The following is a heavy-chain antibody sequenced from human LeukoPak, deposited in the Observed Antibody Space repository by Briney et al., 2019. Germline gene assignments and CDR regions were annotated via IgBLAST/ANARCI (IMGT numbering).Heavy chain of an antibody. Sequence: GESLKISCKGSGYSFTSYWIGWVRQLPGKGLEWMGIIYPGDSDTRYRPSFQGQVTISVDKSIRTAFLQWSSLKAADTAMYYCARPTSGYPSDAFDIWGQGTMVTVSS. CDR2: IYPGDSDT. CDR3: ARPTSGYPSDAFDI. V-gene: IGHV5-51*01. D-gene: IGHD3-22*01. CDR1: GYSFTSYW. J-gene: IGHJ3*02.